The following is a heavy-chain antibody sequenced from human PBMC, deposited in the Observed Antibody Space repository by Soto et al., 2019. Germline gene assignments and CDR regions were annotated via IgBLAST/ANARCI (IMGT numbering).Heavy chain of an antibody. CDR3: ARGTGMGGDFDY. CDR2: IYTIGST. J-gene: IGHJ4*02. Sequence: QVQLQESGPGLVKPSETLSLTCTVSGGSFNSYYWTWIRQPAGKGLEWIGLIYTIGSTNYNPSLKSRVSMSVDTSKNQFSLKLTSVTAADRALYYCARGTGMGGDFDYWGQGTLVTVSS. D-gene: IGHD3-16*01. CDR1: GGSFNSYY. V-gene: IGHV4-4*07.